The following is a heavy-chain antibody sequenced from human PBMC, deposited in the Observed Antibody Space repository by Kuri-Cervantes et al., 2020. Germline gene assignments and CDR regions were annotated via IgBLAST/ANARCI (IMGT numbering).Heavy chain of an antibody. CDR3: AKDAARGYSYYYYYGMDV. D-gene: IGHD5-18*01. V-gene: IGHV3-30*18. Sequence: GGSLRLSCAASGFTFSSYGMHWVRQAPGKGLEWVAVISYDGSNKYYADSVKGRFTIPRDNSKNTLYLQMNSLRAEDTAVYYCAKDAARGYSYYYYYGMDVWGQGTTVTVSS. CDR1: GFTFSSYG. CDR2: ISYDGSNK. J-gene: IGHJ6*02.